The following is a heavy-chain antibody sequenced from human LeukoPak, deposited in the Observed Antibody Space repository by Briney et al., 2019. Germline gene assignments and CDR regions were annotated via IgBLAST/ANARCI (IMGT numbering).Heavy chain of an antibody. J-gene: IGHJ4*02. Sequence: GASVKVSCKASGYTFTSYYMHWVRQAPGQGLEWMGIINPSGGSTSYAQKFQGRVTMTRDTSTSTVYMELSSLRSEDTAVYYCACPREGIAVAGTMGFDYWGQGTLVTVSS. CDR1: GYTFTSYY. D-gene: IGHD6-19*01. CDR2: INPSGGST. V-gene: IGHV1-46*01. CDR3: ACPREGIAVAGTMGFDY.